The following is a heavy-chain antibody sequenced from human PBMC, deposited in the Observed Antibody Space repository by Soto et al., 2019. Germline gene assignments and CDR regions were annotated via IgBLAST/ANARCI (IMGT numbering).Heavy chain of an antibody. J-gene: IGHJ5*02. CDR3: ARAYQEPGYSSSWYRGGNWFDP. Sequence: EVQLVQSGAEVKKPGESLKISCKGSGYSFTSYWIGWVRQMPGKGLEWMGIIYPGDSDTRYSPSFQGQVTISADKSISTAYLQWSSLKASDTAMYYCARAYQEPGYSSSWYRGGNWFDPWGQGTLVTVSS. CDR1: GYSFTSYW. D-gene: IGHD6-13*01. CDR2: IYPGDSDT. V-gene: IGHV5-51*01.